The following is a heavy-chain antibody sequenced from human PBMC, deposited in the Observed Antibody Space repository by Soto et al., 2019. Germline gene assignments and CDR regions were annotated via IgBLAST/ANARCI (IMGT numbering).Heavy chain of an antibody. Sequence: EVQLLQSGGGLVQPGGSLRLSCAASGFTFSSYVMSCGRQAPGKGLEWVSSSRDSATSTYYTDSVKGRFSISRDNSKNKLYLQMNSLRAEDTAIYYCAKDICAYSSGSCYFDYWGQGTRVTVSS. V-gene: IGHV3-23*01. CDR2: SRDSATST. J-gene: IGHJ4*02. CDR1: GFTFSSYV. CDR3: AKDICAYSSGSCYFDY. D-gene: IGHD6-19*01.